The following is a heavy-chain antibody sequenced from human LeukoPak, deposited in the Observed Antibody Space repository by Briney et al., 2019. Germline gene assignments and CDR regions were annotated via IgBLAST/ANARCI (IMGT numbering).Heavy chain of an antibody. V-gene: IGHV3-9*01. J-gene: IGHJ4*02. D-gene: IGHD3-16*02. CDR3: AKGDWGFGGVIVTHFDY. CDR2: ISWNSGCI. Sequence: SGRSLRLSCAASGFTFSSYGMHWVRQAPGKGLEWVSGISWNSGCIGYADSVKGRFTISRDNAKNSLYLQMNSLRAEDTALYYCAKGDWGFGGVIVTHFDYWGQGTLVTVSS. CDR1: GFTFSSYG.